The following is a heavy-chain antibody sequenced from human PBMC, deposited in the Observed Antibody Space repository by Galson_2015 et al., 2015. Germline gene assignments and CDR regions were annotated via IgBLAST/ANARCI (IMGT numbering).Heavy chain of an antibody. J-gene: IGHJ3*02. CDR3: AKAAYYDFWSGYYLRYFDWLEARDGDAFDI. CDR1: GFTFSSYA. V-gene: IGHV3-23*01. Sequence: SLRLSCAASGFTFSSYAMSWVRQAPGKGLEWVSAISGSGGSTYYADSVKGRFTISRDNSKNTLYLQMNSLRAEDTAVYYCAKAAYYDFWSGYYLRYFDWLEARDGDAFDIWGQGTMVTVSS. CDR2: ISGSGGST. D-gene: IGHD3-3*01.